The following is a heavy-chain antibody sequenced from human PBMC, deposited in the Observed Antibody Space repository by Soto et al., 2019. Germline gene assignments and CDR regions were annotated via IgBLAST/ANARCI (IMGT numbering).Heavy chain of an antibody. Sequence: QVQLVQSGAEVKKPGASVKVSCKASGYTFSSYGISWVRQAPGQGLEWMGWISGYSGHTYYAQKFQGRVTMTTDTSTTTVYMELRSLRSAATAVYYCAREWDNKSEHSSGWYDDFWGQGTLVTVSS. D-gene: IGHD6-19*01. CDR3: AREWDNKSEHSSGWYDDF. J-gene: IGHJ4*02. CDR2: ISGYSGHT. CDR1: GYTFSSYG. V-gene: IGHV1-18*01.